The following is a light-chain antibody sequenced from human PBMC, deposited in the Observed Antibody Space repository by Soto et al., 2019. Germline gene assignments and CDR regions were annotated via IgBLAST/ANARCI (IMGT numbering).Light chain of an antibody. CDR3: QQDNNWPAIT. J-gene: IGKJ5*01. Sequence: EKVMTQSPAALSVSQGERATLYCRASQSVSSNLAWYQQKPGQAPRLLIYGVSTRATGIPARFSGSGSGTEFTLTISSLQSEDFAVYYCQQDNNWPAITFGQGTRL. CDR2: GVS. V-gene: IGKV3D-15*01. CDR1: QSVSSN.